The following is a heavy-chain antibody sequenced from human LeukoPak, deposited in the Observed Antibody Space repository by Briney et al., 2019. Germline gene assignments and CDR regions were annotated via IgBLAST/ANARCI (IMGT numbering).Heavy chain of an antibody. V-gene: IGHV3-23*05. CDR3: ANLAGIFGVVIHYNWFDP. J-gene: IGHJ5*02. CDR2: IDIYSTKT. D-gene: IGHD3-3*01. CDR1: GFTFSTYA. Sequence: QTGGSLRLSCATSGFTFSTYAMTWVRQAPGKGLEWVSAIDIYSTKTNYADSVKGRFTISRDNSKNTLYLQMNSLRAEDTAVYYCANLAGIFGVVIHYNWFDPWGQGTLVTVSS.